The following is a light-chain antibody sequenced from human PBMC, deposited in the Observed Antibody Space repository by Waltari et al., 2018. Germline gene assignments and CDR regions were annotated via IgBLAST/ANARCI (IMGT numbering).Light chain of an antibody. Sequence: QLVLTQSPSASASLGASVKLTCTLSSGHSSYAIAWHQQQPEKGPRYLMKLNSDGSHSKGDGIPDRFSGSSSGAERYLTISSLQSEDEADYYCQTWGTGPWLFGGGTKLTVL. V-gene: IGLV4-69*01. CDR1: SGHSSYA. J-gene: IGLJ3*02. CDR3: QTWGTGPWL. CDR2: LNSDGSH.